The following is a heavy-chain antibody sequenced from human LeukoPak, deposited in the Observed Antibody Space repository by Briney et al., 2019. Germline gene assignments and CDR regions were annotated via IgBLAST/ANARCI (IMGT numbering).Heavy chain of an antibody. J-gene: IGHJ4*02. V-gene: IGHV4-34*01. D-gene: IGHD5-18*01. CDR3: ARGKYSSYFAY. CDR2: INHSGST. CDR1: GGSFSGYY. Sequence: PSETLSLTCAVYGGSFSGYYWSWIRQPLGKGLEWIGEINHSGSTNYNPSLKSRVTISVDTSKNQFSLKLSSVTAADTAVYYCARGKYSSYFAYWGQGTLVTVSS.